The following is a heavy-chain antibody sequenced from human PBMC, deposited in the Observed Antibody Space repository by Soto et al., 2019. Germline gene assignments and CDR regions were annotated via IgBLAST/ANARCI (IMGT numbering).Heavy chain of an antibody. V-gene: IGHV3-30-3*01. CDR2: ISYDGSNK. Sequence: QVRLVESGGGVVQPGRSLRLSCAASGFTFSSYAMHWVRQAPGKGLEWVAVISYDGSNKYYADSVKGRFTISRDNSKNTLYLQMNSLRAEDTAVYYCARDPLQLWFRRYYYYGMDVWGQGTTVTVSS. CDR1: GFTFSSYA. CDR3: ARDPLQLWFRRYYYYGMDV. D-gene: IGHD5-18*01. J-gene: IGHJ6*02.